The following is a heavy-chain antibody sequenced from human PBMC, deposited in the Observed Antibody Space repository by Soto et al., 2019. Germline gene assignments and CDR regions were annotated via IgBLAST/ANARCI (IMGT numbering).Heavy chain of an antibody. CDR2: IGGNSAII. CDR3: AKAGYCSGGSCHHYFDY. V-gene: IGHV3-9*01. J-gene: IGHJ4*02. Sequence: EVQLVESGGGLVQPGRSLRLSCAASGFSFDDYAMDWVRQDAGKGLEWVSSIGGNSAIIDYADSVKGRCTISRDNAKNSLFLQMNSLRTEDTALYYCAKAGYCSGGSCHHYFDYWGQGTLVTVSS. CDR1: GFSFDDYA. D-gene: IGHD2-15*01.